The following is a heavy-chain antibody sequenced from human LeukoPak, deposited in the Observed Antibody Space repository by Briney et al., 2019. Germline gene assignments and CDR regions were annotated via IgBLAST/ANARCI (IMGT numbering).Heavy chain of an antibody. CDR1: GFTFDEFA. J-gene: IGHJ1*01. D-gene: IGHD2-2*01. CDR3: ARDRMSRAPTYFHH. CDR2: VSGDGGRT. Sequence: PGGSLRLSCAASGFTFDEFAMHWVHQAPGKGLEWVSFVSGDGGRTDYADSVKGRFTISRDNSKNSLYLQMNSLTAEDTAFYFCARDRMSRAPTYFHHWGQGTLVTVPA. V-gene: IGHV3-43*02.